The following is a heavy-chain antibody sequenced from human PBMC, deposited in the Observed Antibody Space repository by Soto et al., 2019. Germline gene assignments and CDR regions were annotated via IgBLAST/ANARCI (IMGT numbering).Heavy chain of an antibody. V-gene: IGHV4-39*01. J-gene: IGHJ5*02. CDR3: ASPKRAFYNWYDP. CDR1: GGSISSSSYY. CDR2: VYYSGRT. D-gene: IGHD3-3*02. Sequence: QLQLQESGPGLVRPSETLSLTCTVSGGSISSSSYYWGWIRQPPGKGLEWIGSVYYSGRTSYNPAMKRRVTISVDRSKNQYSPRLRPVTAADTAVYYCASPKRAFYNWYDPWGQGSLVSVSS.